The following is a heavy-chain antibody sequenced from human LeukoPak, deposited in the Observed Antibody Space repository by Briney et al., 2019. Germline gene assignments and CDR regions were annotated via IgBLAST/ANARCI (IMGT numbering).Heavy chain of an antibody. CDR2: IYYSGST. CDR1: GGSISSYY. Sequence: PSETLSLTCTVSGGSISSYYWSWIRQPPGKGLEWIGYIYYSGSTYYNPSLKSRVTISVDTSKNQFSLKLSSVTAADTAVYYCARDGSKGAATLFDYWGQGTLVTVSS. V-gene: IGHV4-30-4*02. D-gene: IGHD2-15*01. CDR3: ARDGSKGAATLFDY. J-gene: IGHJ4*02.